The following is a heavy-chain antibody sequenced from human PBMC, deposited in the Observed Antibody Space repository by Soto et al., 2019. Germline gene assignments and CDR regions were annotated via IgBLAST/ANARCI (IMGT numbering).Heavy chain of an antibody. D-gene: IGHD6-19*01. CDR2: ISGSGGST. CDR3: AKDVGIAVVPPDY. CDR1: GFTFSSYA. Sequence: EVQLLESGGGLVQPGGSLRLSCAASGFTFSSYAMSWVRQAPGKGLEWVSAISGSGGSTYYADSVKGRFTIPRDNSKNTLYLQMNSLRAEDTAVYYCAKDVGIAVVPPDYWGQGTLVTVSS. V-gene: IGHV3-23*01. J-gene: IGHJ4*02.